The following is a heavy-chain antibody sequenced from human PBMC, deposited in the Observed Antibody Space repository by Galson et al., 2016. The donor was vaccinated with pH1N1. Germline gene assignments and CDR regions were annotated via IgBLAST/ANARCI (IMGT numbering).Heavy chain of an antibody. Sequence: SLRLSCAASGSNSDYNMNWVRLAPGKGLEWVSSISGSGGRKHYADSVQGRFIISRDNSKNTVYLQMNSLRAGDTALYFCATGGYGDSGLDVFDIWGQGTMVIVSS. V-gene: IGHV3-23*01. D-gene: IGHD4-17*01. CDR2: ISGSGGRK. J-gene: IGHJ3*02. CDR3: ATGGYGDSGLDVFDI. CDR1: GSNSDYN.